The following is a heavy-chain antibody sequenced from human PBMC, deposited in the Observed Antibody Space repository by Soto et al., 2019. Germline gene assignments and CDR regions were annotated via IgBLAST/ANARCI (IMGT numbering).Heavy chain of an antibody. CDR2: IYYDGRNE. J-gene: IGHJ6*02. Sequence: GGSLRLSCAASGFTFSTYGMHWVRQAPGKGLEWVALIYYDGRNEYYADSVKGRFTISRDNSKNTLYLQMNSLRADDTAVYYFAGDNYYGMDVWGQGTTVTVSS. V-gene: IGHV3-33*01. CDR3: AGDNYYGMDV. CDR1: GFTFSTYG.